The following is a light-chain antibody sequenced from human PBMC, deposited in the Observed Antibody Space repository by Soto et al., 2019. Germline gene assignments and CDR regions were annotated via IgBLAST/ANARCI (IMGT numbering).Light chain of an antibody. CDR3: QSYDSSLSGVV. CDR2: GNS. Sequence: QSVLTQPPSVSGAPGQRVTICCTGSSSNIGAGYDGHWYQQLPGTAPKLLIYGNSNRPSGVPDRFSGSKSGTSASLAITGLQAEDEAEYYCQSYDSSLSGVVFGGGTKLTVL. V-gene: IGLV1-40*01. J-gene: IGLJ2*01. CDR1: SSNIGAGYD.